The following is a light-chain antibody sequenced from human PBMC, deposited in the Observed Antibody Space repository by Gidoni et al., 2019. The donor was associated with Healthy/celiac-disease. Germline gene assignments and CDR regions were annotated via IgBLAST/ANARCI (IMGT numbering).Light chain of an antibody. CDR1: QSISSY. CDR3: QQTYSTSTWT. Sequence: DIQMTQSPSSLSASVGDRVTITCRASQSISSYLTWYQHKPGKAPELLIYAASSLQSGVPSRFSGSGSGTDFTLTITSLQPEDFATYYCQQTYSTSTWTFGQGTKVEIK. CDR2: AAS. V-gene: IGKV1-39*01. J-gene: IGKJ1*01.